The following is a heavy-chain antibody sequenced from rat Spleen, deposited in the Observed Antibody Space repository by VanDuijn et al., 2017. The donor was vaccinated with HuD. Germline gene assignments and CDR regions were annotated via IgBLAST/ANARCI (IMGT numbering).Heavy chain of an antibody. CDR1: GFTFSNYG. CDR3: ARHGTYNYMDA. J-gene: IGHJ4*01. CDR2: IGYDGSST. Sequence: EVQLVEAGGGLVQPGRSLKLSCAASGFTFSNYGMACVRQAPTMGLEGVAAIGYDGSSTYYRDSVKGRFTIAIDIAKSTQYLQIDSLRSEDTATYCCARHGTYNYMDAWGQGASVTVSS. D-gene: IGHD1-5*01. V-gene: IGHV5-29*01.